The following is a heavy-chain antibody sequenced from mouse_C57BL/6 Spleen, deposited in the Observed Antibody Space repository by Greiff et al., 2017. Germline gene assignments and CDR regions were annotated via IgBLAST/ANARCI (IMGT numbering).Heavy chain of an antibody. Sequence: QVQLKQPGAELVKPGASVKLSCKASGYTFTSYWMHWVKQRPGQGLEWIGMIHPNSGSTNYNEKFKSKATLTVDKSSSTAYMQLSSLTSEDSAVYYCAPTYYSNYPPLAMDYWGQGTSVTVSS. CDR1: GYTFTSYW. D-gene: IGHD2-5*01. J-gene: IGHJ4*01. CDR2: IHPNSGST. V-gene: IGHV1-64*01. CDR3: APTYYSNYPPLAMDY.